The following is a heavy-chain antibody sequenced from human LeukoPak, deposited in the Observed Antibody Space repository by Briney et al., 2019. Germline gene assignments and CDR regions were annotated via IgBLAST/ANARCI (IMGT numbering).Heavy chain of an antibody. CDR3: AKMGYSQGGGFDY. CDR1: GFTFSSYG. V-gene: IGHV3-30*02. J-gene: IGHJ4*02. D-gene: IGHD5-12*01. CDR2: IRYDGSNK. Sequence: PGGSLRLSCAASGFTFSSYGMHWVRQAPGKGLEWVAFIRYDGSNKYYADSVKGRFTISRDNSKNTLYLQMNSLRAEDTAVYYCAKMGYSQGGGFDYWGQGTLVTVSS.